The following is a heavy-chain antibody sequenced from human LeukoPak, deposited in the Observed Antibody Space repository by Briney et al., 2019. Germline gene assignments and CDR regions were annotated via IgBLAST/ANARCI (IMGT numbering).Heavy chain of an antibody. Sequence: GGSLRLSCAASGFTFSDYYMSWIRQAPGKGLEWVSYTSSSGSTIYYADSVKGRFTISRDNAKNSLYLQMNSLRAEDTAVYYCARGARIAARPDWFDPWGQGTQVTVSS. CDR1: GFTFSDYY. V-gene: IGHV3-11*01. CDR2: TSSSGSTI. J-gene: IGHJ5*02. D-gene: IGHD6-6*01. CDR3: ARGARIAARPDWFDP.